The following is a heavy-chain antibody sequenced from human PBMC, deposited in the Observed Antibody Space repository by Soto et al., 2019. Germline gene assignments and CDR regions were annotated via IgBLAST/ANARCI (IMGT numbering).Heavy chain of an antibody. V-gene: IGHV1-18*01. CDR3: ARVYRSSGGDLPILYYYYMDV. D-gene: IGHD2-21*02. J-gene: IGHJ6*03. CDR1: GYTFTSYG. Sequence: ASVKVSCKASGYTFTSYGISWVRQAPGQGLEWMGWISAYNGNTNYAQKLQGRVTMTTDTSTSTAYMELRSLRSDDTAVYYCARVYRSSGGDLPILYYYYMDVWGKGTTVTVSS. CDR2: ISAYNGNT.